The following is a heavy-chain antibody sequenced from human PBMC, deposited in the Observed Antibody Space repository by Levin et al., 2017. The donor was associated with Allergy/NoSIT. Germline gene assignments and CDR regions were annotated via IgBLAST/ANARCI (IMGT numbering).Heavy chain of an antibody. CDR2: ITAGGGST. J-gene: IGHJ4*02. D-gene: IGHD4-17*01. CDR1: GFTFDTFA. V-gene: IGHV3-23*01. Sequence: PGGSLRLSCAASGFTFDTFAMTWVRQAPGKGLEWVSSITAGGGSTHYGDSVRGRFTISRDEFKNTLYLQMNRLRADDTAVYYCARERVTISTYFDSWGQGSLVTVSS. CDR3: ARERVTISTYFDS.